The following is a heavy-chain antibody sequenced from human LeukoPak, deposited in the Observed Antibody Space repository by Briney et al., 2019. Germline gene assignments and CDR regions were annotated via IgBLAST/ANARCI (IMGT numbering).Heavy chain of an antibody. CDR3: ARTRRITMVRGVIGCWFDP. J-gene: IGHJ5*02. CDR2: MNPNSSNT. D-gene: IGHD3-10*01. Sequence: ASAKVSCKASGYTFTSYDINWVRQATGQGLEWMGWMNPNSSNTGYAQKFQGRVTMTRNTSISTAYMELSSLRSEDTAVYYCARTRRITMVRGVIGCWFDPWGQGTLVTVSS. V-gene: IGHV1-8*01. CDR1: GYTFTSYD.